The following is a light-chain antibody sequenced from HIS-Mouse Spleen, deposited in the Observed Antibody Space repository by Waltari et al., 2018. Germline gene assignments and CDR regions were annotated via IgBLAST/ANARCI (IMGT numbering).Light chain of an antibody. J-gene: IGLJ1*01. V-gene: IGLV1-44*01. Sequence: QSVLTQPPSASGTPGQRVTIPCSGSSSNIGSNTVNWYQQHPGTAPKLLIYSNNQRPSGVPDRLSGSKSGTSASLAISGLQSEDEADYYCAAWDDSLNGYVFGTGTKVTVL. CDR2: SNN. CDR3: AAWDDSLNGYV. CDR1: SSNIGSNT.